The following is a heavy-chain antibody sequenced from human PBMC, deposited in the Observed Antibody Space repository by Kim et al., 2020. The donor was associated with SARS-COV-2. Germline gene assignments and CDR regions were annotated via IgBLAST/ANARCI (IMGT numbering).Heavy chain of an antibody. CDR3: ARDSLKWSFLGGYYDILTGYYRDDHECAFDI. Sequence: GGSLRLSCAASGFTFSSYSMNWVRQAPGKGLEWVSSISSSSSYIYYADSVKGRFTISRDNAKNSLYLQMNSLRAEDTAVYYCARDSLKWSFLGGYYDILTGYYRDDHECAFDIWGQGTMVTVSS. CDR1: GFTFSSYS. V-gene: IGHV3-21*01. CDR2: ISSSSSYI. J-gene: IGHJ3*02. D-gene: IGHD3-9*01.